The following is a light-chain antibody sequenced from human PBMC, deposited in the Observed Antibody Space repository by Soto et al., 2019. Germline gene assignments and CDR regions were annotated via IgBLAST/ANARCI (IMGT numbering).Light chain of an antibody. V-gene: IGKV3-11*01. CDR1: QSVSSY. Sequence: IVLTQSPATLSLYPGGTATLYCRASQSVSSYLAWYQQKPGQAPRLLIYAASNRATGIPARFSGSGSRTDFTLTISSLQPEDVALYYCQQANSFPLRFGGGTKV. J-gene: IGKJ4*01. CDR2: AAS. CDR3: QQANSFPLR.